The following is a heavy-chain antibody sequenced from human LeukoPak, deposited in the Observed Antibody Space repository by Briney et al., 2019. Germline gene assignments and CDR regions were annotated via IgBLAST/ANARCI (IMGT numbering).Heavy chain of an antibody. V-gene: IGHV1-18*01. CDR2: ISAHNGNI. J-gene: IGHJ3*01. CDR1: GYTFTNYG. D-gene: IGHD3-3*01. Sequence: ASVKVSCKASGYTFTNYGITWVRQAPGQGLEWMGWISAHNGNINYARKIQGRVTMTTDTSTSTVYMELRSLRSDDTAVCYCVRDTSYDFWSDPTELFDVWGQGTRVTVS. CDR3: VRDTSYDFWSDPTELFDV.